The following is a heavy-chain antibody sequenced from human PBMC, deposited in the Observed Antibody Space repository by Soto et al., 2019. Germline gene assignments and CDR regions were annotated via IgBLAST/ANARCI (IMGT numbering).Heavy chain of an antibody. Sequence: PGGSLRLSCAASGFTFGSYALSWVRQAPGKGLEWVSAISGSGGSTYYADSVKGRFTISRDNSKNTLYLQMNSLRAEDTAVYYCAKASHVDIVATMFYYYYMDVWGKGTTVTVSS. CDR1: GFTFGSYA. D-gene: IGHD5-12*01. V-gene: IGHV3-23*01. CDR3: AKASHVDIVATMFYYYYMDV. J-gene: IGHJ6*03. CDR2: ISGSGGST.